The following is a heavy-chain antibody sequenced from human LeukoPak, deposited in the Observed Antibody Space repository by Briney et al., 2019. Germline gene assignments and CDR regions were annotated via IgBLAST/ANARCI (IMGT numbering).Heavy chain of an antibody. D-gene: IGHD3-22*01. V-gene: IGHV3-30*18. CDR3: AKTYYYDRRGYQIRHPPPDY. CDR1: GFTFSSYG. J-gene: IGHJ4*02. CDR2: ISYDGSNK. Sequence: GGSLRLSCAASGFTFSSYGMHWVRQAPGKGLEWVAVISYDGSNKYYADSVKGRFTISRDNSKNTLYLQMNSLRAEDTAVYYLAKTYYYDRRGYQIRHPPPDYWGQGTLVTVSS.